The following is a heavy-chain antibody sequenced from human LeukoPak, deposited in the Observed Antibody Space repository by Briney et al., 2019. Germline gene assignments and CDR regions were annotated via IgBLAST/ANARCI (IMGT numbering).Heavy chain of an antibody. D-gene: IGHD3-10*01. CDR1: GFTFSSYG. Sequence: GGSLRLSCAASGFTFSSYGMHWVRQAPGKGLEWVSSISSSSSYIYYADSVKGRFTISRDNSKNTLYLQMNSLRAEDTAVYYCAKGTYYYGSGRPSYYFDYWGQGTLVTVSS. CDR3: AKGTYYYGSGRPSYYFDY. CDR2: ISSSSSYI. V-gene: IGHV3-21*01. J-gene: IGHJ4*02.